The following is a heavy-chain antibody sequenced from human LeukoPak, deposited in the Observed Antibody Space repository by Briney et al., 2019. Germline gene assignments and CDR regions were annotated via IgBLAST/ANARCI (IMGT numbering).Heavy chain of an antibody. CDR1: GFTFSSYA. CDR2: ISGSGGST. D-gene: IGHD4-23*01. Sequence: PGGSLRLSCAASGFTFSSYAMSWVRQAPGKGLEWVSAISGSGGSTYYADSVKGRFTISRDNSKNTLYLQMNSLRAEDTAVYYCAKVYYGGTKGYYYYYMDVWGKGTTVTISS. J-gene: IGHJ6*03. CDR3: AKVYYGGTKGYYYYYMDV. V-gene: IGHV3-23*01.